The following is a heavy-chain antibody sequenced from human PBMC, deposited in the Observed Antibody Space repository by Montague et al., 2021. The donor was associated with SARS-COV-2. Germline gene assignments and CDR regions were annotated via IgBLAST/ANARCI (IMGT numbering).Heavy chain of an antibody. J-gene: IGHJ4*02. CDR2: ISSSVSTL. Sequence: SLRLSCAASGFTFSSYEMNWVRQAPGKGLEWVSYISSSVSTLYYXYSXKGLFTISRDNAKNSLYLQLNSLRAEATAVYYCARDCAYYDILTGYSPKGGFDYWGQGTLVTVSS. D-gene: IGHD3-9*01. V-gene: IGHV3-48*03. CDR3: ARDCAYYDILTGYSPKGGFDY. CDR1: GFTFSSYE.